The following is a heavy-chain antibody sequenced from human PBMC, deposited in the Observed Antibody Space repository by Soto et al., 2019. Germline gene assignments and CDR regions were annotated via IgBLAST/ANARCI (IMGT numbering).Heavy chain of an antibody. J-gene: IGHJ6*02. Sequence: HPGGSLRLSCAASGFTVSSNYMSWVRQAPGKGLEWVSVIYSGGSTYYADSVKGRFTISRDNSKNTLYHQMNSLRAEDTAVYYCARELAATYYYYGMDVWGQGTTVTVSS. V-gene: IGHV3-66*01. CDR2: IYSGGST. CDR1: GFTVSSNY. CDR3: ARELAATYYYYGMDV. D-gene: IGHD2-15*01.